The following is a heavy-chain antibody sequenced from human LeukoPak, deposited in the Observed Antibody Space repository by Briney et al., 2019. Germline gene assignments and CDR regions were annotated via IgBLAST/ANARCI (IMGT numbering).Heavy chain of an antibody. Sequence: GGSLRLSCAASGFTFSSYGMHWVRQAPGEGLEWVAFIRYDGSNKYYADSVKGRFTISRDNSKNTLYVQMNSLRAEDTAVYYCAKDFREMATIGPDYWGQGTLVTVSS. D-gene: IGHD5-24*01. CDR1: GFTFSSYG. CDR3: AKDFREMATIGPDY. J-gene: IGHJ4*02. CDR2: IRYDGSNK. V-gene: IGHV3-30*02.